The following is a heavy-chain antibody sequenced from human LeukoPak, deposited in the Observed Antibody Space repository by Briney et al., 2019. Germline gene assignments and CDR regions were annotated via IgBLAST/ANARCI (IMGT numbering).Heavy chain of an antibody. CDR3: ARDPSGSTLDY. CDR2: ISSSGSTI. CDR1: GGSFSGYY. J-gene: IGHJ4*02. D-gene: IGHD1/OR15-1a*01. V-gene: IGHV3-11*04. Sequence: LSLTCAVYGGSFSGYYWSWIRQAPGKGLEWVSYISSSGSTIYYADSVKGRFTISRDNAKNSLYLQMNSLRAEDTAVYYCARDPSGSTLDYWGQGTLVTVSS.